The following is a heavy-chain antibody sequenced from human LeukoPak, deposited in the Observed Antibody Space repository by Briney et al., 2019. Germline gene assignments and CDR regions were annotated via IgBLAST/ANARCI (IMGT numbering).Heavy chain of an antibody. CDR2: ISGSGGST. CDR3: AKDGRDYSFSY. D-gene: IGHD4-17*01. CDR1: GFTFSSYA. J-gene: IGHJ4*02. Sequence: GGSLRLSCAASGFTFSSYAMSWVRQAPGKGLEWVSAISGSGGSTYYADSVKGRFTISRDNSKNTLNLQMNSLRAEDTAVYYCAKDGRDYSFSYWGQGTLVTVSS. V-gene: IGHV3-23*01.